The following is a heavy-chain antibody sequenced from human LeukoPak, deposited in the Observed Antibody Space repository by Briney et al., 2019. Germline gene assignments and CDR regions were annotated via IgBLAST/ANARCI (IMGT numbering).Heavy chain of an antibody. CDR3: ARDLASSDV. CDR1: GFTSSSLW. Sequence: GGSLRLSCVASGFTSSSLWMHWVRQAPGKGLVWVSRINNDEITTTYADSVKGRFTISRDNAKNSLYLQMNSLRAEDTALYYCARDLASSDVWGKGTTVTVSS. D-gene: IGHD3-16*01. V-gene: IGHV3-74*01. J-gene: IGHJ6*04. CDR2: INNDEITT.